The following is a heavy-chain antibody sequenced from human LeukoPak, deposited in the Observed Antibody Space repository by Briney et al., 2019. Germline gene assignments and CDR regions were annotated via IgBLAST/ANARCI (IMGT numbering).Heavy chain of an antibody. J-gene: IGHJ4*02. V-gene: IGHV3-21*01. Sequence: PGGSLRLSCAASGFTFSSYSMNWVRQAPRKGLEWVSSISSSSSYIYYADSVKGRFTISRDNAKNSLYLQMNSLRAEDTAVYYCAKFYSSSWSGDYWGQGTLVTVSS. CDR1: GFTFSSYS. CDR2: ISSSSSYI. D-gene: IGHD6-13*01. CDR3: AKFYSSSWSGDY.